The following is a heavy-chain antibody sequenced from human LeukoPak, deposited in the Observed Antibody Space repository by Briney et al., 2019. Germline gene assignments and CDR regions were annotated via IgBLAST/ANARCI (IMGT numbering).Heavy chain of an antibody. CDR2: INPNSGGT. CDR1: GSTFTGYY. Sequence: ASVKVSCKTSGSTFTGYYMHWVRQAPGQGLEWMGRINPNSGGTNYAEKFQGRLTVTRDTSTAYMELSRLRSDDTAVYFCAFLVVGDGFDIWGQGTTVTVS. CDR3: AFLVVGDGFDI. V-gene: IGHV1-2*06. J-gene: IGHJ3*02. D-gene: IGHD2-15*01.